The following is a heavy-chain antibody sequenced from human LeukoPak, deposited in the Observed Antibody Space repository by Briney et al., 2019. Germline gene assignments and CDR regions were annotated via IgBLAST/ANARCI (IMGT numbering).Heavy chain of an antibody. CDR3: AKSGGLYGSGSPFDY. V-gene: IGHV3-20*04. D-gene: IGHD3-10*01. Sequence: PGGSLRLSCAASGFTFDDYGTSWVRQAPGKGLEWVSGINWTGGSTGYADSVKGRFTISRDNSKNTLYLQMNSLRAEDTAVYYCAKSGGLYGSGSPFDYWGQGTLVTVSS. J-gene: IGHJ4*02. CDR2: INWTGGST. CDR1: GFTFDDYG.